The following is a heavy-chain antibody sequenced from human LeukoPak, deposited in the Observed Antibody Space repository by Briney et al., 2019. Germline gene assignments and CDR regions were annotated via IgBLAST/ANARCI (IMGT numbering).Heavy chain of an antibody. CDR2: ISCSGGST. Sequence: PGGSLRLSCVVSGFTFSNYAMSWVRQAPGKGLEWVSLISCSGGSTYYADSMKGRFTISRDNSKNTLYLQMNSLRAEDTAVYHCAKGQYYYGSGSYHDYWGQGTLVAVSS. CDR3: AKGQYYYGSGSYHDY. V-gene: IGHV3-23*01. J-gene: IGHJ4*02. D-gene: IGHD3-10*01. CDR1: GFTFSNYA.